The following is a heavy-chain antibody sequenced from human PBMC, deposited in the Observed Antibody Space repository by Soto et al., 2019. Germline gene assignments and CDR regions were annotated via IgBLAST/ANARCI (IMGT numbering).Heavy chain of an antibody. V-gene: IGHV3-15*07. J-gene: IGHJ6*02. CDR1: GFTFSSYV. Sequence: GGSLRVCCAASGFTFSSYVRHLVRPTPGKGLEWVGGIKSKTDGGTTDYAAPVKGRFTISRDDSKNTLYLRMNSLKTEDTAVYYCTTLGHYYDSSPLDVWGQGTTVTVSS. CDR2: IKSKTDGGTT. D-gene: IGHD3-22*01. CDR3: TTLGHYYDSSPLDV.